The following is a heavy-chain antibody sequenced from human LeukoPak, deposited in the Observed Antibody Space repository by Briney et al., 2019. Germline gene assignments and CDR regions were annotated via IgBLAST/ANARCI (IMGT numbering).Heavy chain of an antibody. J-gene: IGHJ4*02. CDR2: INPNSGGT. CDR3: AFFEYSSSSSHY. D-gene: IGHD6-6*01. CDR1: GYIFTGYY. V-gene: IGHV1-2*02. Sequence: ASVKVSCKASGYIFTGYYMHWVRQAPGQGLEWMGWINPNSGGTKYAQKFQGGVTMTRDTSISTAYMELSSLRSDDTAMYYCAFFEYSSSSSHYWGQGTLVTVSS.